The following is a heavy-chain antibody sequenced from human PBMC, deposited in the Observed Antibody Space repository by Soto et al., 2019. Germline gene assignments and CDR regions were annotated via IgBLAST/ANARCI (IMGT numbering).Heavy chain of an antibody. CDR1: GFSLTSGVG. D-gene: IGHD5-12*01. CDR2: IYWDDDK. CDR3: AHIDPEIVTVGGHGGFDY. Sequence: QITLKESGPTLVRPPQTLTLTCTFSGFSLTSGVGVGWIRQPPGKALEWLALIYWDDDKRYSPSLKNRLTITKYTSKNQVVLTMTNVGPVDTATYFCAHIDPEIVTVGGHGGFDYWGQGTLVTVSS. J-gene: IGHJ4*02. V-gene: IGHV2-5*02.